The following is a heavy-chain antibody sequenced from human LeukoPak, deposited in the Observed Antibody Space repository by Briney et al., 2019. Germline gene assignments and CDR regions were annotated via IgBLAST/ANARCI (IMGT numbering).Heavy chain of an antibody. CDR3: ARHPFSTPFDY. CDR2: AYSSGHT. V-gene: IGHV4-59*08. CDR1: GGSISDNY. Sequence: RSETLSLTCTVSGGSISDNYWSWIRLPPGKGLEWIGYAYSSGHTNYNSSLRSRVTVSLDTSKSQFSLRLSSVTAADTAVYFCARHPFSTPFDYWGPGIPVTVSS. D-gene: IGHD2/OR15-2a*01. J-gene: IGHJ4*02.